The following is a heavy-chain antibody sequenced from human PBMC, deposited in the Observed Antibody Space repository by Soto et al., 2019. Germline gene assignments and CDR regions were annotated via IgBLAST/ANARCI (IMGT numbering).Heavy chain of an antibody. CDR1: RVAFSKFI. CDR2: IIPIFGTA. CDR3: AKVRYSSPMGYYYGMDV. J-gene: IGHJ6*02. D-gene: IGHD6-19*01. Sequence: ASVKVSCKASRVAFSKFIVTWVRQAPGLGLEWVGGIIPIFGTANYAQKFWGRVTITADESTSASYMEVNNLRSEDTAVYYCAKVRYSSPMGYYYGMDVWGQGTTVTV. V-gene: IGHV1-69*13.